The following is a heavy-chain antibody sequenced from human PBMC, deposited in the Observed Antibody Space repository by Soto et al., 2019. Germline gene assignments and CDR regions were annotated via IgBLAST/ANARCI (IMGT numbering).Heavy chain of an antibody. CDR1: GFTFSSYA. V-gene: IGHV3-64D*06. CDR3: VKDPIRSPGY. Sequence: GGSLRLSCSASGFTFSSYAMHWVRQAPGKGLEYVSAISINGGSTYYADSVKGRFTISXXXSXXTXXLXXSXXRAEDTAVYYCVKDPIRSPGYWGQGTLVTVSS. CDR2: ISINGGST. J-gene: IGHJ4*02.